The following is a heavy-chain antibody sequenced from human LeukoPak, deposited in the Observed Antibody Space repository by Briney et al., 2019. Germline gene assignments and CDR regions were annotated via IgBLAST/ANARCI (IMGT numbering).Heavy chain of an antibody. D-gene: IGHD3-10*01. CDR1: GGSFSGYY. J-gene: IGHJ5*02. CDR2: INHSGST. V-gene: IGHV4-34*01. Sequence: SETLSLTCAVYGGSFSGYYWSWIRQPPGKGLEWIGEINHSGSTNYNPSLKSRVTISVDTSKTQFSLKLSSVTAADAAGYYCARGHYYGSGSYRHRGGNWFAPWGQGTLVTVSS. CDR3: ARGHYYGSGSYRHRGGNWFAP.